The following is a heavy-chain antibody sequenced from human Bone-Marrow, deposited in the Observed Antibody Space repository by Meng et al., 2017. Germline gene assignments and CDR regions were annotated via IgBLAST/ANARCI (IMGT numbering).Heavy chain of an antibody. D-gene: IGHD1-26*01. J-gene: IGHJ4*02. V-gene: IGHV3-7*01. CDR3: ARDLRWGYVDY. CDR1: GFTFSWNW. CDR2: INQDGSLK. Sequence: GESLKISCAASGFTFSWNWMAWVRQAPGKGLEWVALINQDGSLKYYVDSVEGRFIISRDKAKNSLYLQMKSLRAEDAAIYYCARDLRWGYVDYWDQGMLVTVSS.